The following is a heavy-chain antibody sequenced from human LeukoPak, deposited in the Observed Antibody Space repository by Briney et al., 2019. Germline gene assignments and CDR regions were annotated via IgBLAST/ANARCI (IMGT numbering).Heavy chain of an antibody. V-gene: IGHV4-4*07. CDR3: ARVGGITIFGVRIPHLLDY. CDR2: IYTSGST. Sequence: SETLSLICTVSGGSISSYYWSWIRQPAGKGLEWIGRIYTSGSTNYNPSLKSRVTMSVDTSKNQFSLKLNSVTAADTAVYYCARVGGITIFGVRIPHLLDYWGQGTLVTVSS. D-gene: IGHD3-3*01. CDR1: GGSISSYY. J-gene: IGHJ4*02.